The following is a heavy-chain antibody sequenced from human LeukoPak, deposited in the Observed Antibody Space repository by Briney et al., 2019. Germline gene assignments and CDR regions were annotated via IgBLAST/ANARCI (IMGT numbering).Heavy chain of an antibody. J-gene: IGHJ4*02. Sequence: PGGSLRLSCAASGFTFSSYAMSWVRQAPGKGLEWVSAISGSGGSTYYADSVKGRFTISRDNSKNTLYLQMNSLRAEDTAVYYCAKDFNPGGDTAMVISDPGDYWGQGTLVTVSS. D-gene: IGHD5-18*01. V-gene: IGHV3-23*01. CDR1: GFTFSSYA. CDR3: AKDFNPGGDTAMVISDPGDY. CDR2: ISGSGGST.